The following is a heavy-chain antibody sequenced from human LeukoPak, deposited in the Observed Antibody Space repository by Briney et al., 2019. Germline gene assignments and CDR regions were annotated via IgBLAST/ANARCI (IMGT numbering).Heavy chain of an antibody. Sequence: PGRSLRLSCAASGFTFSSYGMHWVRQAPGKGLGWVAVISYDGSNKYYADSVKGRFTISRDNSKNTLYLQMNSLRAEDTAVYYCARAREVSSGWYWGHYYYYGMDVWGQGTTVTVSS. CDR3: ARAREVSSGWYWGHYYYYGMDV. J-gene: IGHJ6*02. CDR2: ISYDGSNK. D-gene: IGHD6-19*01. CDR1: GFTFSSYG. V-gene: IGHV3-30*03.